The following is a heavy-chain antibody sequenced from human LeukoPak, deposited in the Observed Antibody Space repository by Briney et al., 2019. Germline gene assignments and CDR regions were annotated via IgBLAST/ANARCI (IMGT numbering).Heavy chain of an antibody. CDR2: IRYDGSNK. V-gene: IGHV3-30*02. J-gene: IGHJ4*02. Sequence: AGGPWSPSGARSGFTLGSFGRHGAGRAPGKGWEWVAFIRYDGSNKYYADSVKGRFTISRGNFKNTPYLQMNSLRAEDTAVYYCANMGSSGPGGYWGQGTLVTVSS. CDR1: GFTLGSFG. D-gene: IGHD6-25*01. CDR3: ANMGSSGPGGY.